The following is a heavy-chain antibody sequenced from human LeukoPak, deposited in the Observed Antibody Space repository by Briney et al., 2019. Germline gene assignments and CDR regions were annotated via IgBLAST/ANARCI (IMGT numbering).Heavy chain of an antibody. V-gene: IGHV3-21*04. Sequence: GGSLRLSCAASGFTFNSYSMNWVRQAPGKGLEWVSSISGSNSYIYYADSMKGRFTISRDNAKNSLYLQMNSLRAEDTAVYYCAKVMRDYYDSSGNGDYWGQGTLVTVSS. D-gene: IGHD3-22*01. CDR3: AKVMRDYYDSSGNGDY. CDR2: ISGSNSYI. J-gene: IGHJ4*02. CDR1: GFTFNSYS.